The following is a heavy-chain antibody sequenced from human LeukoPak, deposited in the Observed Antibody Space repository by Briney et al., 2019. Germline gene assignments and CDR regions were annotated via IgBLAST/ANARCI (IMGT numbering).Heavy chain of an antibody. Sequence: PSETLSLTCTVSGYSISSGYYWGWIRQPPGKGLEWIGSIYHSGSTYYNPSLKSRVTISVDTSKNQFSLKLSSVTAADTAVYYCARVGRPYGSGSYFDYWGQGTLVTVSS. D-gene: IGHD3-10*01. CDR3: ARVGRPYGSGSYFDY. J-gene: IGHJ4*02. CDR2: IYHSGST. V-gene: IGHV4-38-2*02. CDR1: GYSISSGYY.